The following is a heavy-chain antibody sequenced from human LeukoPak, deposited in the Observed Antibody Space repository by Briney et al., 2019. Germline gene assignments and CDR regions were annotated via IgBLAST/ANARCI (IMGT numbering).Heavy chain of an antibody. V-gene: IGHV3-74*01. D-gene: IGHD4-17*01. CDR2: IKSDGSRT. Sequence: GGSLRLSCAASGFTFSNYWMHWVRQAPGKGLVWVSRIKSDGSRTTYADSVKGRFTISRDNAKKTLYLQMNSLRAEDTAVYFCAREDYNDSGWYFDLWGRGTLVTVSS. J-gene: IGHJ2*01. CDR1: GFTFSNYW. CDR3: AREDYNDSGWYFDL.